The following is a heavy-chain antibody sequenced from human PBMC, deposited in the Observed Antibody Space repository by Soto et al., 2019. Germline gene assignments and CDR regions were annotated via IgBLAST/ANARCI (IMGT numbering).Heavy chain of an antibody. Sequence: AVKVSCEASGGTFSSYAISWVRQAPGQGLEWMGGIIPIFGTANYAQKFQGRVTITADESTSTAYMELSSLRSEDTAVYYCARGAIVAARLYYYYGMDVWGQGTTVTVSS. CDR3: ARGAIVAARLYYYYGMDV. D-gene: IGHD6-6*01. V-gene: IGHV1-69*13. CDR1: GGTFSSYA. CDR2: IIPIFGTA. J-gene: IGHJ6*02.